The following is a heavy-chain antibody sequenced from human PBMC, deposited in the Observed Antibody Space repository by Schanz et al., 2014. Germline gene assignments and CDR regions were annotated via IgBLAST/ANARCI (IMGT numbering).Heavy chain of an antibody. V-gene: IGHV3-33*06. D-gene: IGHD4-17*01. CDR1: GFTFSSYG. CDR2: IWYDGNNK. J-gene: IGHJ3*02. CDR3: AKDMHKDYGGKPQAFDI. Sequence: QVQLVESGGGVVQPGRSLRLSCAASGFTFSSYGMHWVRQAPGKGLEGGAVIWYDGNNKFYAASVKGRFIISRDNSKNTLDLQMNSLRDEETALYYCAKDMHKDYGGKPQAFDIWGQGTMVTVSS.